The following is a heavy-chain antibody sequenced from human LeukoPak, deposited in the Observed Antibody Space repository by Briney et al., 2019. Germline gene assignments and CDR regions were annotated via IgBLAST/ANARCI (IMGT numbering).Heavy chain of an antibody. V-gene: IGHV3-48*03. D-gene: IGHD4-23*01. CDR3: AKSIPLSRTPWYFDY. Sequence: GGSLRLSCAASGFTFSSYEMNWVRQAPGKGLEWVSYISSSGSTIYYADSVKGRFTISRDNAKNSLYLQMNSLRAEDTAVYYCAKSIPLSRTPWYFDYWGQGTLVTVSS. CDR1: GFTFSSYE. J-gene: IGHJ4*02. CDR2: ISSSGSTI.